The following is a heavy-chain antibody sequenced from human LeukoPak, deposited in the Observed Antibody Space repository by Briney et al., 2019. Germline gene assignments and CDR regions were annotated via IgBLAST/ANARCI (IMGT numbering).Heavy chain of an antibody. CDR2: ITTSDGNT. CDR3: AKDGGLWVSAHWGDS. J-gene: IGHJ4*02. D-gene: IGHD7-27*01. V-gene: IGHV3-23*01. CDR1: GSTFSSYT. Sequence: GGSLRLSCAASGSTFSSYTMSWVRQAPGKGLEWVSTITTSDGNTYYADSVKGRFTVSRDNSKNTLFLQMNSLRAEDTAVYYCAKDGGLWVSAHWGDSWGRGTLVTVSS.